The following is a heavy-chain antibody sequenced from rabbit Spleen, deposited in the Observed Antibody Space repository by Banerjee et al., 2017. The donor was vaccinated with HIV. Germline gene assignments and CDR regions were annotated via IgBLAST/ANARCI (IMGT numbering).Heavy chain of an antibody. J-gene: IGHJ4*01. D-gene: IGHD6-1*01. Sequence: QSLEESGGGLVQPEGSLALTCKASGFTISSSYYMCWVRQAPGKGLEWIACIYGGSDIIIYYASWAKGRFTISKVSSTTVTLQMTSLTAADTATYFCARGADNYGDGNDLWGPGTLVTVS. V-gene: IGHV1S40*01. CDR3: ARGADNYGDGNDL. CDR1: GFTISSSYY. CDR2: IYGGSDIII.